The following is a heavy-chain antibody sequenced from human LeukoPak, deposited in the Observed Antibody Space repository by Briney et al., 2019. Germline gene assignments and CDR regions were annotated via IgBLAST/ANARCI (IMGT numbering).Heavy chain of an antibody. CDR1: GFTCSSYW. Sequence: GGSLRLSCAASGFTCSSYWVSWVRQAPGKGLEWVANIKQDGSEKYYVDSVKGRFTISRDNAKNSLYLQMNSLRAEDTAVYYCARDHCSSTSCYDYGMDVWGQGTTVTVSS. CDR3: ARDHCSSTSCYDYGMDV. J-gene: IGHJ6*02. V-gene: IGHV3-7*01. CDR2: IKQDGSEK. D-gene: IGHD2-2*01.